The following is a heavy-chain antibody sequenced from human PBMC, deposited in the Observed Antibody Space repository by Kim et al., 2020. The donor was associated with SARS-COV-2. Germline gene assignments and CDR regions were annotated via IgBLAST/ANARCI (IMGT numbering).Heavy chain of an antibody. CDR3: AKDMSSMLGCCMVRGVRD. D-gene: IGHD3-10*01. CDR1: GFTFSSYA. CDR2: ISGSGGST. V-gene: IGHV3-23*01. J-gene: IGHJ4*02. Sequence: GGSLRLSCAASGFTFSSYAMSWVRQAPGKGLEWVSAISGSGGSTYYADSVKGRFTISRDNSKNTLYLQMNSLRAEDTAVYYCAKDMSSMLGCCMVRGVRDWGQGTLVTVSS.